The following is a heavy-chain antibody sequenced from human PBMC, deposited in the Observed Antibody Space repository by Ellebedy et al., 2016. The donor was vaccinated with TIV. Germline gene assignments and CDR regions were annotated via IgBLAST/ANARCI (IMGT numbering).Heavy chain of an antibody. D-gene: IGHD6-13*01. J-gene: IGHJ4*02. Sequence: SETLSLXXTVSGGSTSNSNWWSWLRQSPGKGLEWIGEILHTGDINYNPSLSSRVTISVDNSKNHFSLKVYSVTAADTAVYYCAKEGRSSGSSWHGFDNWGQGTPVIVSS. V-gene: IGHV4-4*02. CDR3: AKEGRSSGSSWHGFDN. CDR1: GGSTSNSNW. CDR2: ILHTGDI.